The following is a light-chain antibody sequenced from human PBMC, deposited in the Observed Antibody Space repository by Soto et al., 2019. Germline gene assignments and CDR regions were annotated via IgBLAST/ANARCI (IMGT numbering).Light chain of an antibody. CDR3: QRYYTFPLT. Sequence: DIQMTQSPSTLSASVGDRDAFTCRASRNINNLLAWYQQIPGKAPKLLIYKASSLESGVPSRFSGSGSGTELTLTISSRQADDFATYYCQRYYTFPLTFGGGTKVEIK. CDR1: RNINNL. CDR2: KAS. V-gene: IGKV1-5*03. J-gene: IGKJ4*01.